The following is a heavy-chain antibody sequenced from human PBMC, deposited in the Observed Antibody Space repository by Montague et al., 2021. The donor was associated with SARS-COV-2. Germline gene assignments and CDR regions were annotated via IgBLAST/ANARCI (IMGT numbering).Heavy chain of an antibody. CDR1: GGSISNSHYY. CDR3: ARGIFTIPFIPAHYYMDV. D-gene: IGHD3-3*01. CDR2: IYFNGHS. J-gene: IGHJ6*03. V-gene: IGHV4-39*07. Sequence: SETLSLTCTVSGGSISNSHYYCAWIRQPPGKGLEWIGSIYFNGHSYYNPSLKNRASISLDTSKNQYYLKLNSVTAADTAVYYCARGIFTIPFIPAHYYMDVWGKGTTVTVSS.